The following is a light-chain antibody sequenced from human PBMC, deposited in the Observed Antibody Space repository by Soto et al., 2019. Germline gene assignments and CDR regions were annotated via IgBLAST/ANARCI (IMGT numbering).Light chain of an antibody. CDR1: QSASSS. J-gene: IGKJ1*01. V-gene: IGKV3-15*01. Sequence: ENVLTQAPCTLSLSQQDRATLSCRHSQSASSSALAWHQQRPGQAPRLLIHGTSTRANGIPARFSGTGSGTEFTLTITSLQSEEFAVYYCQQDNAPPRTFGQGTKVDIK. CDR3: QQDNAPPRT. CDR2: GTS.